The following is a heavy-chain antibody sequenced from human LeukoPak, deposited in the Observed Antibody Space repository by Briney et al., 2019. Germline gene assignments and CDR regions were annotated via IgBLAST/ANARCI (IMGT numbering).Heavy chain of an antibody. Sequence: GRSLRLSCAASGFTFSSYGMHWVRQAPGKGLEWVAVIWYDGSNKYYADSVKGRFTISRDNSKNTLYLQMNSLRAEDTAVYFCARNRPAGYDYDYGFELQHWGQGTLVTVSS. CDR3: ARNRPAGYDYDYGFELQH. J-gene: IGHJ1*01. V-gene: IGHV3-33*01. CDR1: GFTFSSYG. CDR2: IWYDGSNK. D-gene: IGHD4/OR15-4a*01.